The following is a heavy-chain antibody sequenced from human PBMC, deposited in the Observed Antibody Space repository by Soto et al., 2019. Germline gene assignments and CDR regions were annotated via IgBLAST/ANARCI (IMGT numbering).Heavy chain of an antibody. J-gene: IGHJ6*02. V-gene: IGHV3-49*03. CDR2: IRSKAYGGTT. CDR1: GFTFGDYA. CDR3: TRASSGWYSYYYYGMDV. D-gene: IGHD6-19*01. Sequence: GGSLRLSCTASGFTFGDYAMSWFRQAPGKGLEWVGFIRSKAYGGTTEYAASVKGRFTISRDDSKSIAYLQMNSLKTEDTAAYYCTRASSGWYSYYYYGMDVWGQGTTVTVSS.